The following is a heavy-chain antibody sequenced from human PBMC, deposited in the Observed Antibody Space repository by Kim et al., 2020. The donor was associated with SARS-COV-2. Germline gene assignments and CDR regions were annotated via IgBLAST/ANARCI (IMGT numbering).Heavy chain of an antibody. Sequence: GGSLRLSCAASGFTFSSYGMHWVRQAPGKGLEWVAAIWYDGSNKYYADSVKGRFTISRDNSKNTLYLQMNSLRAGDTAVAYCARDQGGYFDYWGQGTLVTVSS. CDR3: ARDQGGYFDY. CDR1: GFTFSSYG. CDR2: IWYDGSNK. V-gene: IGHV3-33*01. D-gene: IGHD3-10*01. J-gene: IGHJ4*02.